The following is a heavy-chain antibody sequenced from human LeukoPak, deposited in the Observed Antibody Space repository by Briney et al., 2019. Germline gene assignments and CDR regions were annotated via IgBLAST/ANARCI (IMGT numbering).Heavy chain of an antibody. CDR1: GFTFSSYS. CDR3: ARDRSSWGHYFDY. J-gene: IGHJ4*02. V-gene: IGHV3-21*01. CDR2: ISSSSSYI. Sequence: GGSLRLSCAASGFTFSSYSMNWVRQAPGKGLEWVSSISSSSSYIYYADSVKGRFTISRDNAKNSLYLQMNSLRAEDTAVYYCARDRSSWGHYFDYWGQGTLVTVSS. D-gene: IGHD6-6*01.